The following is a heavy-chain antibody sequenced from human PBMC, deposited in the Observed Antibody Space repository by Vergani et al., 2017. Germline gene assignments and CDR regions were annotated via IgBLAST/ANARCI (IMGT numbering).Heavy chain of an antibody. V-gene: IGHV3-9*01. CDR3: AKDNGGSYSAWFDP. Sequence: EVQLVESGGGLVQPGRSLRLSCAASGFTFDDYAMHWVRQAPGKGLEWVSGISWNSGSIGYADSVKGRFTISRDNAENSLYLQMNSLRAEDTALYYCAKDNGGSYSAWFDPWGQGTLVTVSS. D-gene: IGHD1-26*01. J-gene: IGHJ5*02. CDR1: GFTFDDYA. CDR2: ISWNSGSI.